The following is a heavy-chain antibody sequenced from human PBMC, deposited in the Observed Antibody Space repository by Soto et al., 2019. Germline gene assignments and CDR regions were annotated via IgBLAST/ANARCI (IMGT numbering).Heavy chain of an antibody. CDR1: GFTFSSYA. Sequence: GGSLRLSCAASGFTFSSYAMSWVRQAPGKGLEWVSAISGSGGSTYYADSVKGRFTISRDNSKNTLYLQMNSLRAEDTAVYYCAKVWQQLPPGGGAFDIWGQGTMVTVSS. V-gene: IGHV3-23*01. D-gene: IGHD6-13*01. CDR2: ISGSGGST. J-gene: IGHJ3*02. CDR3: AKVWQQLPPGGGAFDI.